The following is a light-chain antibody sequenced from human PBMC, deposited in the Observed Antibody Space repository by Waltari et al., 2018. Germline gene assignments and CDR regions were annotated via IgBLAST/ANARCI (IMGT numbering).Light chain of an antibody. Sequence: DIQMTQSPSSLSASVGARVTITCQASQGITNFFNCYQQKPGTAPKVLIYDASRLERGVPSRFSGSGSGTDFTFTITSLQPEDVATYYCRQYHNLPLTFGGGTKVEIK. CDR3: RQYHNLPLT. J-gene: IGKJ4*02. CDR2: DAS. CDR1: QGITNF. V-gene: IGKV1-33*01.